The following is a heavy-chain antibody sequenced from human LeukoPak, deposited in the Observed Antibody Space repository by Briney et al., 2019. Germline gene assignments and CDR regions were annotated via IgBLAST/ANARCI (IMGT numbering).Heavy chain of an antibody. CDR2: MYYSGAT. CDR1: GGSISSIGYY. J-gene: IGHJ4*02. Sequence: SETLSLTCTVSGGSISSIGYYWGWIRQPPEKGLEGIGSMYYSGATYYNPSLKSRVTISVDTSKSQFSLKLSSVSAADTAVYYCARHRGNSYGPIDYWGQGTLVTVSS. D-gene: IGHD5-18*01. V-gene: IGHV4-39*01. CDR3: ARHRGNSYGPIDY.